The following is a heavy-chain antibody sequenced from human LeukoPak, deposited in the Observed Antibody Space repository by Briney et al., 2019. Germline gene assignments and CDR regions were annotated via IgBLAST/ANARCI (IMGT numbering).Heavy chain of an antibody. CDR2: ISGSGGST. Sequence: SCKASGGTFNSYAISWVRQAPGKGLEWVSAISGSGGSTYYADSVKGRFTISRDNSKNTLYLQMNSLRAEDTAVYYCVKISSTAAPTDCWGQGTLVTVSS. CDR1: GGTFNSYA. V-gene: IGHV3-23*01. J-gene: IGHJ4*02. D-gene: IGHD3-16*02. CDR3: VKISSTAAPTDC.